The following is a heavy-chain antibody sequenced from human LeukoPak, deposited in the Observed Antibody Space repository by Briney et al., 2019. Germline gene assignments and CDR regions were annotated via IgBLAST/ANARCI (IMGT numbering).Heavy chain of an antibody. J-gene: IGHJ4*02. D-gene: IGHD6-25*01. CDR1: GFTFSSYW. CDR2: INSDGSST. Sequence: GGSLRLSCAASGFTFSSYWMHWVRQAPGRGLVWVSRINSDGSSTSYADSVKGRFTISRDNAKNTLYLQMNSLRAEDTAVYYCARLGSQGGVAALDYWGQGTLVTVSS. CDR3: ARLGSQGGVAALDY. V-gene: IGHV3-74*01.